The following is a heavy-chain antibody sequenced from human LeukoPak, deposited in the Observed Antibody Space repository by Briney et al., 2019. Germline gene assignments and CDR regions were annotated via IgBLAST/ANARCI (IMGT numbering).Heavy chain of an antibody. CDR2: IDPSGGST. Sequence: ASVKVSCKASGYTFTGYYMHWVRQAPGQGLEWMGMIDPSGGSTAYAQKFQGRVTMTRDTSTSTLYMELSSLGSEDTAVYYCARDLGLRGVTNWFDPWGQGTLVTVSS. CDR3: ARDLGLRGVTNWFDP. D-gene: IGHD3-10*01. V-gene: IGHV1-46*01. CDR1: GYTFTGYY. J-gene: IGHJ5*02.